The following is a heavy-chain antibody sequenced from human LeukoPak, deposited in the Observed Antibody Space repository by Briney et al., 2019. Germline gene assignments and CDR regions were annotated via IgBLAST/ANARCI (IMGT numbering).Heavy chain of an antibody. D-gene: IGHD3-10*01. CDR2: IYGSRST. CDR1: GDSISSLF. CDR3: ARDSGTTGEVRFDP. J-gene: IGHJ5*02. V-gene: IGHV4-4*07. Sequence: SETLSLTCTVSGDSISSLFLSWIRQPAGKGLEWIGRIYGSRSTTYNPSLKSRVTMSVDTSKNQFSLKLTSVTAADTAVYYCARDSGTTGEVRFDPWGHGILVTVSS.